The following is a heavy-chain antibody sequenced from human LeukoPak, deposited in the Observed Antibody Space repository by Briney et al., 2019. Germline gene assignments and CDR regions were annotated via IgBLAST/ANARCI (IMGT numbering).Heavy chain of an antibody. J-gene: IGHJ2*01. D-gene: IGHD6-19*01. CDR1: GFTFSSYA. CDR3: AKALHSSGWSFDL. V-gene: IGHV3-23*01. Sequence: GGSLRLSCAASGFTFSSYAMSWVRQAPGKGLEWVSAISGSGGSTYYADSVKGRFTISRDNSKNTLYLQMNSLRAEDTAVYHCAKALHSSGWSFDLWGRGTLVTVSS. CDR2: ISGSGGST.